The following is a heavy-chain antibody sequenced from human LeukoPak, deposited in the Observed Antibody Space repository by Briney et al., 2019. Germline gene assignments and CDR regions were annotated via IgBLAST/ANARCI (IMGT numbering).Heavy chain of an antibody. CDR2: IKQDEGEK. J-gene: IGHJ6*03. CDR1: GFSFSSYW. Sequence: GGSLRLSCAASGFSFSSYWMSWVRQAPGKGLEWVANIKQDEGEKYYVNSVRGRFTISSDNAKNALYLQMNGMTAEDTAGYYCAREASLNYMDVWGKGTPVTVSS. CDR3: AREASLNYMDV. V-gene: IGHV3-7*01.